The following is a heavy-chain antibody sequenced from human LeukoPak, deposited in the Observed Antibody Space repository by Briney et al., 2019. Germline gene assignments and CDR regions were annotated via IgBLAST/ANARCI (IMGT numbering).Heavy chain of an antibody. CDR1: GYTFTSYY. D-gene: IGHD6-19*01. J-gene: IGHJ4*02. V-gene: IGHV1-2*02. Sequence: ASVKVSCKASGYTFTSYYMRWVRQAPGQGLEWMGWINPNSGATNYAQKFQGRVTMTRDTSISTAYMELSRLRSDDTAVYYCARDLIAVAGKGYWGQGTLVTVSS. CDR2: INPNSGAT. CDR3: ARDLIAVAGKGY.